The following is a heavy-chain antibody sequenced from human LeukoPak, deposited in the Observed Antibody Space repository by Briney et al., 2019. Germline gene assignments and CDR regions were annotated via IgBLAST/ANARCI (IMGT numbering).Heavy chain of an antibody. CDR1: GRSISSSSYY. D-gene: IGHD6-19*01. Sequence: SSETLSLTCTVSGRSISSSSYYWGWIRQPPGKGLEWIGSIYYSGSTYYNPSLKSRVTISVDTSKNQFSLKLRSVTAADTAVYYCASPVAGMEYYFDYWGQGTLVTVSS. CDR2: IYYSGST. CDR3: ASPVAGMEYYFDY. V-gene: IGHV4-39*01. J-gene: IGHJ4*02.